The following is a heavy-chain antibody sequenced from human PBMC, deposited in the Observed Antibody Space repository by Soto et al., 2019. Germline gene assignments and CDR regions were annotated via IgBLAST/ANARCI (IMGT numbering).Heavy chain of an antibody. J-gene: IGHJ6*02. CDR2: ISGSGGST. Sequence: PGGSLRLSCAASGFTFSSYAMSWVRQAPGKGLEWVSAISGSGGSTYYADSVKGRFTISRDNSKNTLYLQMNSLRAEDTAVYYCARVRGSSSSPYYYYGMDVWGQGTTVTVSS. CDR1: GFTFSSYA. D-gene: IGHD6-6*01. CDR3: ARVRGSSSSPYYYYGMDV. V-gene: IGHV3-23*01.